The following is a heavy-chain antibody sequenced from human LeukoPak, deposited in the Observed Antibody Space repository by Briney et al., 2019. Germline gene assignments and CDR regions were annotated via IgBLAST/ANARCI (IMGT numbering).Heavy chain of an antibody. J-gene: IGHJ5*02. V-gene: IGHV1-18*01. CDR1: GYTFTSYG. D-gene: IGHD3-3*01. CDR2: ISAYNGNT. CDR3: ARDETIFGDLNWFDP. Sequence: GASVKVSCKASGYTFTSYGISWVRQAPGQGLEWMGWISAYNGNTNYAQKLQGRVTMTTDTSTSTAYMELRSLRSDDTAVYYCARDETIFGDLNWFDPWGQGTLVTVSS.